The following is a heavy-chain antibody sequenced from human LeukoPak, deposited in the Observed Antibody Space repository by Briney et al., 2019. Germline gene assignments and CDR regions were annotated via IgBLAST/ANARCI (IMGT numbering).Heavy chain of an antibody. V-gene: IGHV4-34*01. CDR1: GGSFSGYY. J-gene: IGHJ6*03. D-gene: IGHD2-8*02. CDR3: ARVSGRNTPRGYYYYMDV. CDR2: INHSGST. Sequence: SETLSLTCAVYGGSFSGYYWSWIRQPPGKGLEWIGEINHSGSTNYNPSLKSRVTISVDTSKNQFSLKLSSVTAADTAVYYCARVSGRNTPRGYYYYMDVWGKGTTVTVSS.